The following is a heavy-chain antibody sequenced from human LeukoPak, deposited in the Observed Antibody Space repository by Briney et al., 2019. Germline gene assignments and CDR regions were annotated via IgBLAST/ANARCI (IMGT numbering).Heavy chain of an antibody. Sequence: GGSLRLSCAASGITFSDAWMNWVRRAPGQGLEWVGHIKSKSYGGTIDYAAPVKGRFAISRDDSKDTLYLQMNSLRIDDTAVYYCTTDPGAYEDFWGQGTLVTVSS. D-gene: IGHD4-17*01. J-gene: IGHJ4*02. CDR1: GITFSDAW. V-gene: IGHV3-15*01. CDR2: IKSKSYGGTI. CDR3: TTDPGAYEDF.